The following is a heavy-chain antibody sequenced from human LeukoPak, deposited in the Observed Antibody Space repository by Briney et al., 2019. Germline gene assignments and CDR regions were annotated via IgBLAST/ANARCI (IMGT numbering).Heavy chain of an antibody. V-gene: IGHV3-74*01. CDR2: INSDGTST. J-gene: IGHJ4*02. CDR3: ARDFDQPSGN. CDR1: GFTFSIYW. D-gene: IGHD3-9*01. Sequence: GGSLRLSCAASGFTFSIYWMHWVRQAPGKGLVWVSRINSDGTSTGYADSVRGRFTISRDNAENTLYLQMNSLEAEDTAVYYCARDFDQPSGNWGQGTLVTVSS.